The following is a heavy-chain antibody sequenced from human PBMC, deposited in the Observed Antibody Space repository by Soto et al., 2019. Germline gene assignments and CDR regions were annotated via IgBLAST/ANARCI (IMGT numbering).Heavy chain of an antibody. CDR3: ARWGTTGGLDV. V-gene: IGHV3-30*19. CDR2: TSYDGSDK. Sequence: QVQLVESGGGVVQPGTSLRVSCVGSGFTFRSYVIHWVRQAPGKGLEWVALTSYDGSDKYYADSVRGRFTISRDNSSNTVDLQMDSLRLEATALYYCARWGTTGGLDVWGQGTLVSVSS. J-gene: IGHJ1*01. D-gene: IGHD3-16*01. CDR1: GFTFRSYV.